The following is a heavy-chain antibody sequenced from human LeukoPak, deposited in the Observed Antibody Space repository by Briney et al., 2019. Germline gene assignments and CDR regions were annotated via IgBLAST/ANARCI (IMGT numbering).Heavy chain of an antibody. CDR2: IYTSGST. D-gene: IGHD3-16*01. J-gene: IGHJ4*02. V-gene: IGHV4-61*02. Sequence: SETLSLTCTGSGGSISSGSYYWSWIRQPAGKGLEWIGRIYTSGSTNYNPSLKSRVTISVDTSKNQFSLNINFVTAADTAVYYCARDVPGGRNDYWGQGTLVTVSS. CDR3: ARDVPGGRNDY. CDR1: GGSISSGSYY.